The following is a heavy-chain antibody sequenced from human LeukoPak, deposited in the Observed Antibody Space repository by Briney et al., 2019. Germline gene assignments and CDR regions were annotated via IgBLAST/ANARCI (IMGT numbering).Heavy chain of an antibody. J-gene: IGHJ4*02. D-gene: IGHD3-22*01. CDR3: ASYSYYYDSSGYFDY. V-gene: IGHV4-61*05. Sequence: PSETLSLTCTVSGGSISSSSHYWAWIRQPPGKGLEWIGYIYYSGSTNYNPSLKSRVTISVDTSKNQFSLKLSSVTAADTAVYYCASYSYYYDSSGYFDYWGQGTLVTVSS. CDR1: GGSISSSSHY. CDR2: IYYSGST.